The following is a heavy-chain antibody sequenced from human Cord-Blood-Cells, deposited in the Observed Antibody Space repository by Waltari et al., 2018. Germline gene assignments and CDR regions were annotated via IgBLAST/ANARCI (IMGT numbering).Heavy chain of an antibody. V-gene: IGHV4-34*01. D-gene: IGHD6-6*01. J-gene: IGHJ5*02. CDR1: GGSFSGYY. Sequence: QVQLQQWGAGLLKPSETLSLTCAVYGGSFSGYYWSWIRQPPGKGLEWIGEINHSGSTNYNPSLKSRVTISVDTSKNQFSLKLSSVTAADTAVYYCASTEQLAPGWFDPWGQGTLVTVSS. CDR3: ASTEQLAPGWFDP. CDR2: INHSGST.